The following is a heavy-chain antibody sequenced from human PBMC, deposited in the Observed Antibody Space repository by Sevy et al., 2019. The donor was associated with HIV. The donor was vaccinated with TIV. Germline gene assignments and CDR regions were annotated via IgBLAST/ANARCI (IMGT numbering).Heavy chain of an antibody. CDR3: AVRSSSWYPGHFDY. CDR2: IYPGDSDT. J-gene: IGHJ4*02. V-gene: IGHV5-51*03. D-gene: IGHD6-13*01. CDR1: GYSFTKYW. Sequence: QGESLKISCKGSGYSFTKYWIGWVRQMPGKGLEWMGIIYPGDSDTRYSPSFQGQVTISADKSISTAYLQWSSLKASDTAMYYCAVRSSSWYPGHFDYWGQGTLVTVSS.